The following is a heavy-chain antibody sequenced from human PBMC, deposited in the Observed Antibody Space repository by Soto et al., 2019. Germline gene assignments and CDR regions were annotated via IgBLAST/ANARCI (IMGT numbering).Heavy chain of an antibody. CDR3: ARGYQASGFDY. CDR1: GGSISTYY. D-gene: IGHD2-2*01. J-gene: IGHJ4*02. CDR2: IYYTGST. Sequence: QVQLQESGPGLAKPSETLSLTCSVSGGSISTYYWSWIRQPPDRGLEWIGYIYYTGSTDYSPSLKSRVSISVDTSKNEFSLKMNSVTAEDTAVYYCARGYQASGFDYWGQGNMVTVSS. V-gene: IGHV4-59*01.